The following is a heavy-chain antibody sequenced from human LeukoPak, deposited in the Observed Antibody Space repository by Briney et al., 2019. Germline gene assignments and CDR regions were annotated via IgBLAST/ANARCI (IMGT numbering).Heavy chain of an antibody. Sequence: PSETLSLTCTVSGGSISSSSYYWGWIRQPPGKGLEWIGYIYYSGSTNYNPSLKSRVTISVDTSKNQFSLKLSSVTAADTAVYYCARDSRDYYDSSGYRHFDYWGQGTLVTVSS. V-gene: IGHV4-61*01. CDR1: GGSISSSSYY. D-gene: IGHD3-22*01. CDR3: ARDSRDYYDSSGYRHFDY. CDR2: IYYSGST. J-gene: IGHJ4*02.